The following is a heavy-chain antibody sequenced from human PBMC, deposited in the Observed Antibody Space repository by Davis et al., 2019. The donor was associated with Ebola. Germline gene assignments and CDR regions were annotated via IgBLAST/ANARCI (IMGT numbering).Heavy chain of an antibody. J-gene: IGHJ4*02. CDR3: ARGGVAYSDLDY. CDR1: GYTFTGYD. V-gene: IGHV1-8*01. D-gene: IGHD2-21*01. Sequence: ASVKVSCKASGYTFTGYDINWVRQATGQGLEWMGWMNPNSGNTGYAQKFQGRVTMTRENSISTDYMELSSLRSEDTGLYFCARGGVAYSDLDYLGQGSLGAVSS. CDR2: MNPNSGNT.